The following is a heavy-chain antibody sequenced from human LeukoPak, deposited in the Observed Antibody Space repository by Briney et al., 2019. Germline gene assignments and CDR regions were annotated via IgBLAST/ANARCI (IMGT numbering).Heavy chain of an antibody. D-gene: IGHD3-10*01. CDR3: ARVNREGWFGELLYHPPRYYGMDV. J-gene: IGHJ6*02. CDR2: IYYSGST. V-gene: IGHV4-31*03. Sequence: SQTLSLTCTVSGGSISSGGYYWSWIRQHPGKGLEWIGYIYYSGSTSYNPSLKSRVTISVDTSKNQFSLKLSSVTAADTAVYYCARVNREGWFGELLYHPPRYYGMDVWGQGTTVTVSS. CDR1: GGSISSGGYY.